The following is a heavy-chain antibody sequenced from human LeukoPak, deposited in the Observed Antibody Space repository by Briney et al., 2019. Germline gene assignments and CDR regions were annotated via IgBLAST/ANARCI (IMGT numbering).Heavy chain of an antibody. CDR3: ASYPRSIPTPPFDY. CDR2: INSNNGDT. CDR1: GYTFTAQY. Sequence: ASVKVSCKASGYTFTAQYMHWVRQAPGQGLEWMGWINSNNGDTEYAQSFLGRVTMTRDTSTTTAYMELSSLRSDDTAVYFCASYPRSIPTPPFDYWGQGTLVTVSS. D-gene: IGHD2-21*01. V-gene: IGHV1-2*02. J-gene: IGHJ4*02.